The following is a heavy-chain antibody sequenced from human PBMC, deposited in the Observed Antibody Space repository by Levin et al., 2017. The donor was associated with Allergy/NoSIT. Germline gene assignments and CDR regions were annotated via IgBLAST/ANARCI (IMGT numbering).Heavy chain of an antibody. D-gene: IGHD3-22*01. CDR3: AGSQGGMVITFDYYYYGMDV. J-gene: IGHJ6*02. CDR1: GYTFTSYY. Sequence: ASVKVSCKASGYTFTSYYMHWVRQAPGQGLEWMGIINPSGGSTSYAQKFQGRVTMTRDTSTSTVYMELSSLRSEDTAVYYCAGSQGGMVITFDYYYYGMDVWGQGTTVTVSS. CDR2: INPSGGST. V-gene: IGHV1-46*01.